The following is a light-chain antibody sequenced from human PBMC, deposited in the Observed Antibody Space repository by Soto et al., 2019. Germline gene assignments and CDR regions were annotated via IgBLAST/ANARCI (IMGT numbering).Light chain of an antibody. CDR1: SSDVGGYEY. CDR2: DVS. CDR3: SSYTSSTTDV. Sequence: QSALTQRACVSGSPGQSITIFCSGTSSDVGGYEYVSWHQQHPGKAPKVMIYDVSNRPSGVSSRFSGSKSGNTASLTISGLQAEDEADYYCSSYTSSTTDVFGTGTKVTVL. J-gene: IGLJ1*01. V-gene: IGLV2-14*03.